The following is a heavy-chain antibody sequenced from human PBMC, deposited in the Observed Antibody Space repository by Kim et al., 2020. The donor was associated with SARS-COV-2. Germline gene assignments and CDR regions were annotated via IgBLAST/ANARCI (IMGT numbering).Heavy chain of an antibody. J-gene: IGHJ5*02. D-gene: IGHD3-22*01. CDR1: GFTFGDYA. CDR2: IRSKAYGGTT. V-gene: IGHV3-49*04. Sequence: GGSLRLSCTASGFTFGDYAMSWVRQAPGKGLEWVGFIRSKAYGGTTEYAASVKGRFTISRDDSKSIAYLQMNSLKTEDTAVYYCTRDLPYYYDSSGYYEPPWGQGTLVTVSS. CDR3: TRDLPYYYDSSGYYEPP.